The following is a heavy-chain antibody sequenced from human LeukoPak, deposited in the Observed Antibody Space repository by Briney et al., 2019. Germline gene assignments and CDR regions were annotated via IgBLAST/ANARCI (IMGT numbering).Heavy chain of an antibody. CDR3: ARTYDILTGYNAFDI. CDR1: GGSISSHY. D-gene: IGHD3-9*01. Sequence: SETLSLTCTVSGGSISSHYWSWIRQPPGKGLEWIGYIYYSGSTNYNPSLKSRVTMSVDTSKNQFSLKLSSVTAADTAVYYCARTYDILTGYNAFDIWGQGTMVTVSS. J-gene: IGHJ3*02. CDR2: IYYSGST. V-gene: IGHV4-59*11.